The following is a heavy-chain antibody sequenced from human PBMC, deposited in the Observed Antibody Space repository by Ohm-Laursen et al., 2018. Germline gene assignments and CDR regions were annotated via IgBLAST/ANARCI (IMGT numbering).Heavy chain of an antibody. V-gene: IGHV4-59*01. J-gene: IGHJ4*02. CDR3: ARGDYGCFDY. CDR1: GGSMNTYY. CDR2: MYYSGST. Sequence: PGTLSLTCTVSGGSMNTYYWSWIRQPPGKGLEWIGYMYYSGSTKYNPSLKSRVTISVDTSKNQFSLKLSSVTAADTAVYYCARGDYGCFDYWGQGILVTVSS. D-gene: IGHD3-10*01.